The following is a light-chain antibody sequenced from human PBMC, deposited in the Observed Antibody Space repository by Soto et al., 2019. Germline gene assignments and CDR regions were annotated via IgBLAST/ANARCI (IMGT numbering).Light chain of an antibody. CDR1: SSDVGSYNL. CDR2: EGS. V-gene: IGLV2-23*01. J-gene: IGLJ3*02. CDR3: CSYAGSSTL. Sequence: QSVLTQPASVSGSPGQSITISCTGTSSDVGSYNLDSWYQQHPGKAPKLMIYEGSKRPSGVSNRFSGSKSGNTASLTISGLQAEDEADYYCCSYAGSSTLFGGGTQLTVL.